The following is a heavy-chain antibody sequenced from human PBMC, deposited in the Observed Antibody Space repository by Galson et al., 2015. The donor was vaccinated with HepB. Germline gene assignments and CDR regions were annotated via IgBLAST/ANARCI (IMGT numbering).Heavy chain of an antibody. Sequence: SVKVSCKASGYIFSDYAMNWVRQAPGQGLEWMGWINAGNGNTKYSQKFQGRVSITRDTSAGTAYMELSSLRSEDTAIYYCARDLGDVLDFDYWGQGTLVTVSS. CDR2: INAGNGNT. CDR3: ARDLGDVLDFDY. J-gene: IGHJ4*02. V-gene: IGHV1-3*01. CDR1: GYIFSDYA. D-gene: IGHD3-10*01.